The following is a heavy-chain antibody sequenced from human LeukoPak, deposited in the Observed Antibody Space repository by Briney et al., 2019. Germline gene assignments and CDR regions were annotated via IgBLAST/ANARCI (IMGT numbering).Heavy chain of an antibody. CDR1: GGAISSYY. J-gene: IGHJ6*03. Sequence: PSETLSLTCSVSGGAISSYYWSWIRKPAGKGWGWIGRIYTTGRTNPKPSLKSQVTMSADTSKNQSSPKLSSVTAADTAVHYCARDYGDYAYYYYYYMDVWGKGTTVTVSS. CDR2: IYTTGRT. CDR3: ARDYGDYAYYYYYYMDV. D-gene: IGHD4-17*01. V-gene: IGHV4-4*07.